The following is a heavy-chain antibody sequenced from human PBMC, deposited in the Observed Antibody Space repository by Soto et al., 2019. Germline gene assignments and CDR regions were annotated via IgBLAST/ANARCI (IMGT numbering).Heavy chain of an antibody. J-gene: IGHJ6*04. CDR3: GRDGRCVDGRICYYYYGMDV. V-gene: IGHV4-34*01. CDR1: GGSFSGYY. Sequence: WETLSLTCAVYGGSFSGYYWSWIRQPPGKGLEWIGEINHSGSTNYNPSLKSRVTISVDTSKNQFSMKLSSVTAADTAVYYCGRDGRCVDGRICYYYYGMDVWGEGTTVTVSS. D-gene: IGHD2-15*01. CDR2: INHSGST.